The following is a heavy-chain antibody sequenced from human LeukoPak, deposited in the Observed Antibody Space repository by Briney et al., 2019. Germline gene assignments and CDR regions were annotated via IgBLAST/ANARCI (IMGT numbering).Heavy chain of an antibody. CDR1: GGSMSTYY. Sequence: SETLSLTCTVSGGSMSTYYWTWIRQPPGKGLEWIGFIYYTGSTNYNPSLKSRVTISVDTSKNQFSLKLNSVAAADTAVYYCAGMRITTPTVRTLDYWGQGTLVTVSS. V-gene: IGHV4-59*01. D-gene: IGHD1-14*01. J-gene: IGHJ4*02. CDR3: AGMRITTPTVRTLDY. CDR2: IYYTGST.